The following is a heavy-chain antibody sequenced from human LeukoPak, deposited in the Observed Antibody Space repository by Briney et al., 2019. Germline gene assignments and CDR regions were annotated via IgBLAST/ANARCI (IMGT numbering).Heavy chain of an antibody. J-gene: IGHJ5*02. D-gene: IGHD2-15*01. CDR1: GGSFSGYY. Sequence: PSETLSLTCAVYGGSFSGYYWSWIRQAPGKGLEWIGEINHSGSTDYNPSLKSRVTISGDTSKNQFSLRLSSVTAADTAVYYCAGEHGYCSGGSCYGGWFDPWGQGTLVTVSS. CDR3: AGEHGYCSGGSCYGGWFDP. CDR2: INHSGST. V-gene: IGHV4-34*01.